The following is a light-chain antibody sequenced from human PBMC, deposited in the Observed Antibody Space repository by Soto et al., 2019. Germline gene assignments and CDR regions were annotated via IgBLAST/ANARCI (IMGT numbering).Light chain of an antibody. V-gene: IGLV2-8*01. CDR3: RSYAGSNYFGV. J-gene: IGLJ1*01. CDR2: KVN. Sequence: QPVLTQPRSASGSPGQSVTIYYTGTSSDVDGYNYVSWYQQHPGKAPKLMIYKVNKRPSGVPVRFSGFKSGNTASLTVSGLQSEDEAYYYFRSYAGSNYFGVFGTVIKVIV. CDR1: SSDVDGYNY.